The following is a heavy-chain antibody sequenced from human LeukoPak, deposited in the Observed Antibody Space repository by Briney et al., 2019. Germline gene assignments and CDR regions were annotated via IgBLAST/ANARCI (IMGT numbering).Heavy chain of an antibody. V-gene: IGHV1-18*01. Sequence: ASVKVSCKASGYTFTSYGISWVRQAPGQGLEWMGWISAYNGNTNYAQKLQGRVTMTTDTSTSTAYMELRSLRSDDTAVYYCAGDPPYSSGWQGKFDYWGQGTLVTVSS. D-gene: IGHD6-19*01. CDR1: GYTFTSYG. CDR3: AGDPPYSSGWQGKFDY. J-gene: IGHJ4*02. CDR2: ISAYNGNT.